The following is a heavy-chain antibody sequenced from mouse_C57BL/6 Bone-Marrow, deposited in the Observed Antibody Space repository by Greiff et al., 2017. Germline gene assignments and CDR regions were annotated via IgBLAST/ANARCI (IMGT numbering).Heavy chain of an antibody. CDR3: AIVTDGCDKGYAMDY. Sequence: QVQLQQPGAELVRPGTSVKLSCKASGYTFTSYWMHWVKQRPGQGLEWIGVIDPSDSYTNYNQKFKGKATLTVDTSSSTAYMQLSSLTSEDSAVYDGAIVTDGCDKGYAMDYGGQGTSVTVSA. CDR2: IDPSDSYT. V-gene: IGHV1-59*01. D-gene: IGHD2-2*01. CDR1: GYTFTSYW. J-gene: IGHJ4*01.